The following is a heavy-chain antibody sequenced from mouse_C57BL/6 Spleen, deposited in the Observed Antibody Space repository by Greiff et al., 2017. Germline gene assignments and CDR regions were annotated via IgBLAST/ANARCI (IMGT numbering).Heavy chain of an antibody. Sequence: QVQLQQPGAELVKPGASVKLSCKASGYTFTSYWMPWVKQRPGQGLEWIGMIHPNSGSTNYNEKFKSKATLTVDKSSSTAYMQLSSLTSEDSAVYYCALITTVVAPDYAMDYWGQGTSVTVSS. D-gene: IGHD1-1*01. CDR1: GYTFTSYW. CDR3: ALITTVVAPDYAMDY. V-gene: IGHV1-64*01. CDR2: IHPNSGST. J-gene: IGHJ4*01.